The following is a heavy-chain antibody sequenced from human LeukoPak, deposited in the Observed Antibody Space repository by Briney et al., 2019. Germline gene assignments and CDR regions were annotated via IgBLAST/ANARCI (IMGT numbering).Heavy chain of an antibody. J-gene: IGHJ4*02. CDR2: IYYSGST. V-gene: IGHV4-30-4*07. D-gene: IGHD6-19*01. CDR3: AREHSGWYNPRFDY. Sequence: PSQTLSLTCAVSGGSISSGGYSWSWIRQPPGKGLEWIGYIYYSGSTYYNPSLKSRVTISVDTSKNQFSLKLSSVTAADTAVYYCAREHSGWYNPRFDYWGQGTLVTVSS. CDR1: GGSISSGGYS.